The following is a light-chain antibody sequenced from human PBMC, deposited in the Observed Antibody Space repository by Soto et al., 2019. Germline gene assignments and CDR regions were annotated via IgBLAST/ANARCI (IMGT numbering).Light chain of an antibody. CDR2: GAS. J-gene: IGKJ2*01. CDR3: HQYNNYMYT. V-gene: IGKV3-20*01. CDR1: QSVSSSS. Sequence: EIVLTQSPGTLSLSPGERATLSCRASQSVSSSSLAWYQQKPGQAPRLLIYGASSRATGIPDRFSGSGSGTDFTLTISSLQSEDFGVYYCHQYNNYMYTFGQGTKLEIK.